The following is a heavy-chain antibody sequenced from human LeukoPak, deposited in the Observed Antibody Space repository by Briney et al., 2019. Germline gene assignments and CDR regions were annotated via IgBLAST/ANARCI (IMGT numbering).Heavy chain of an antibody. V-gene: IGHV4-34*01. CDR1: GGSFSGYY. Sequence: SETLSLTCAVYGGSFSGYYWSWIRQPPGKGLEWTGEINHSGSTNYNPSLKSRVTISVDTSKNQFSLKLSSVTAADTAVYYCARVVGKLLARNYTYRSSSNYFDYWGQGTLVTVSS. J-gene: IGHJ4*02. D-gene: IGHD6-6*01. CDR2: INHSGST. CDR3: ARVVGKLLARNYTYRSSSNYFDY.